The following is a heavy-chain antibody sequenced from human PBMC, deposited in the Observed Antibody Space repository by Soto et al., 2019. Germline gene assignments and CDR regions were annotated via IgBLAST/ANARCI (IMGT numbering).Heavy chain of an antibody. CDR1: GFTVSSNY. V-gene: IGHV3-53*01. CDR3: ARVNQDIVVVPAATIYYYYGMDV. Sequence: GGPMRLSCAASGFTVSSNYMSWVRQAPGKGLEWVSVIYSDGSTYYADSVKGRFTISRDNSKNTLYLQMNSLRAEDTAVYYCARVNQDIVVVPAATIYYYYGMDVWGQGTTVTVSS. D-gene: IGHD2-2*01. CDR2: IYSDGST. J-gene: IGHJ6*02.